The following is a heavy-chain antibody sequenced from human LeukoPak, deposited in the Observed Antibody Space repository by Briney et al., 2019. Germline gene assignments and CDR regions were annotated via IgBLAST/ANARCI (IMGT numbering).Heavy chain of an antibody. V-gene: IGHV4-59*01. CDR3: ARGYASGNSPAY. J-gene: IGHJ4*02. D-gene: IGHD3-10*01. CDR2: LYNRGST. Sequence: SETLSLTCTVSGGAISYYYWSWIRQSPGKGLECVGYLYNRGSTKHNPSLKSRVTISVDTSKNQFSLNLTSVTSADTAVYYCARGYASGNSPAYWGPGTLVTVSS. CDR1: GGAISYYY.